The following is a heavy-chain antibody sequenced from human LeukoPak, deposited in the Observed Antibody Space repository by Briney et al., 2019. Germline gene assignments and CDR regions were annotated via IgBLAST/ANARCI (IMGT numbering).Heavy chain of an antibody. D-gene: IGHD3-3*01. Sequence: GGSLRLSCAASGFTFSNQNMNWVRQAPGKGLEGVSYISSSGSMIFYADSVKGRFTISRDNAKNSLYLQMNSLRAEDTAVYYCARQTLRFLEWKLYGNWFDPWGQGTLVTVSS. CDR3: ARQTLRFLEWKLYGNWFDP. V-gene: IGHV3-48*04. J-gene: IGHJ5*02. CDR1: GFTFSNQN. CDR2: ISSSGSMI.